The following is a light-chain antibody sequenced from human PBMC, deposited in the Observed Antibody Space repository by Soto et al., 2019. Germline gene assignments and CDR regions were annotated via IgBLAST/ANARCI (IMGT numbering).Light chain of an antibody. CDR3: SSYTSSSTL. J-gene: IGLJ1*01. CDR1: SSDVGGYNY. Sequence: QSALAQPASVSGSPGQSITISCTGTSSDVGGYNYVSWYQQHPGKAPKLMIYAVTDRPSGVSSRFSGSKSGNTASLTISGLKAEDEADYYCSSYTSSSTLFGTGTKVTV. CDR2: AVT. V-gene: IGLV2-14*01.